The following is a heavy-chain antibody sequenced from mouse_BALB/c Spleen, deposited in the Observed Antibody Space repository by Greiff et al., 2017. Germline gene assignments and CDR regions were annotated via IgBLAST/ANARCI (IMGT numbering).Heavy chain of an antibody. Sequence: EVQRVESGGGLVKPGGSLKLSCAASGFTFSSYAMSWVRQTPEKRLEWVASISSGGSTYYPDSVKGRFTISRDNARNILYLQMSSLRSEDTAMYYCARGPYGSSSAWFAYWGQGTLVTVSA. J-gene: IGHJ3*01. CDR2: ISSGGST. V-gene: IGHV5-6-5*01. D-gene: IGHD1-1*01. CDR1: GFTFSSYA. CDR3: ARGPYGSSSAWFAY.